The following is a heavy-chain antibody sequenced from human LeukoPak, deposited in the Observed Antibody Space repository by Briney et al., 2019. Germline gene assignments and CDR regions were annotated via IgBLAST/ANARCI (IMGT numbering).Heavy chain of an antibody. CDR2: IYHSGTT. V-gene: IGHV4-4*02. J-gene: IGHJ4*02. CDR1: GGSISSSNW. Sequence: PSETLSLTCVVSGGSISSSNWWSWVRQPPGKGLEWIGEIYHSGTTNYNPSLKSRVTVSVGKSKNHFSLKLSSVTAADTAVYYCARSAQIVAAAIAYYFDYWGQGTLVTVSS. D-gene: IGHD2-2*02. CDR3: ARSAQIVAAAIAYYFDY.